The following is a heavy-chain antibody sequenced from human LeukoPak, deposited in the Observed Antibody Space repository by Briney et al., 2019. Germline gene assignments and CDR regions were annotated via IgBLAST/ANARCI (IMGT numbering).Heavy chain of an antibody. J-gene: IGHJ4*02. CDR3: ARTLIAVAASFDY. V-gene: IGHV1-2*02. CDR2: INPNSGGI. D-gene: IGHD6-19*01. CDR1: GYTFTGYY. Sequence: ASVKVSCKASGYTFTGYYIHWVRQAPGQGLEWMGWINPNSGGINYAQKFQGRVTMTRDTSISTAYMELSRLRSDDTAVYYCARTLIAVAASFDYWGQGTLVTVSS.